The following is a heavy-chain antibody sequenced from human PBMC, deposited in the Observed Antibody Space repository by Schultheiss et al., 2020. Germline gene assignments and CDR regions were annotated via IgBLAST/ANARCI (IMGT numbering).Heavy chain of an antibody. Sequence: ASVKVSCKASGYTFTSYAMHWVRQAPGQRLEWMGWINAGNGNTKYSQKFQGRVTITRDTSASTAYMELSSLRSEDTAVYYCARASYYDFWSGYYWDYYYYGMDVWGQGTTVTVSS. V-gene: IGHV1-3*01. CDR2: INAGNGNT. CDR3: ARASYYDFWSGYYWDYYYYGMDV. J-gene: IGHJ6*02. D-gene: IGHD3-3*01. CDR1: GYTFTSYA.